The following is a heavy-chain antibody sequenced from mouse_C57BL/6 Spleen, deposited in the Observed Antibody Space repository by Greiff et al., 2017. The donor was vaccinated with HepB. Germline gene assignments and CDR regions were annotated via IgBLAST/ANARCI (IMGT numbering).Heavy chain of an antibody. D-gene: IGHD2-2*01. CDR1: GFTFSSYA. CDR3: ARGAIYYGYDYWYFDV. Sequence: EVQRVESGGGLVKPGGSLKLSCAASGFTFSSYAMSWVRQTPEKRLEWVATISDGGSYTYYPDNVKGRFTISRDNAKNNLYLQMSHLKSEDTAMYYCARGAIYYGYDYWYFDVWGTGTTVTVSS. J-gene: IGHJ1*03. CDR2: ISDGGSYT. V-gene: IGHV5-4*01.